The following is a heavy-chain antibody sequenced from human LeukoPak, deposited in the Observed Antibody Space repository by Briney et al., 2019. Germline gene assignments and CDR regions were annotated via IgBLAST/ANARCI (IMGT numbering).Heavy chain of an antibody. J-gene: IGHJ6*02. Sequence: GGSLRLSCAASGFTFDDYTMYWVRQAPGKGLEWVSLISWGGGTTSYADSVRGRFTISRDNSKNSLYVQMNSLRTEDTALYYCTKDQPDSYGMHVWGQGTAVTVSS. CDR2: ISWGGGTT. V-gene: IGHV3-43*01. CDR1: GFTFDDYT. CDR3: TKDQPDSYGMHV.